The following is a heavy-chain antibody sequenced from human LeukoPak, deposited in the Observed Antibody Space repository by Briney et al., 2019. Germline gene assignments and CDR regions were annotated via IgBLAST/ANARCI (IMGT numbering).Heavy chain of an antibody. J-gene: IGHJ4*02. CDR1: GFSFSSYS. CDR3: ARDQDYGFDY. Sequence: PGGSLRLSCAASGFSFSSYSMSWVRQAPGKGLEWLSHIRTSGSSMYYADSVRGRFTISRDNAKNSLYLQLNSLRDEDTAVYFCARDQDYGFDYWGQGTLVTVSS. CDR2: IRTSGSSM. D-gene: IGHD4-17*01. V-gene: IGHV3-48*02.